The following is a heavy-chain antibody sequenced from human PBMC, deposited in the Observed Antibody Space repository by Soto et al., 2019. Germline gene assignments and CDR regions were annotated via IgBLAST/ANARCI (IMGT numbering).Heavy chain of an antibody. CDR2: VSGSGGGA. CDR3: AKEANYYDTTSFVN. CDR1: GITFSNYA. D-gene: IGHD3-22*01. Sequence: GGSLRLSCAASGITFSNYAMSWVRQAPGKGLEWVSSVSGSGGGAYYAYSVTGRFTISRDNSKNTLYLQMNDLRAEDTAVYYCAKEANYYDTTSFVNWGQGTLVTVS. V-gene: IGHV3-23*01. J-gene: IGHJ4*02.